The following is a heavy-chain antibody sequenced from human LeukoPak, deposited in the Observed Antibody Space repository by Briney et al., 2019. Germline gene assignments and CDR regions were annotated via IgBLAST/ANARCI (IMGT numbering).Heavy chain of an antibody. V-gene: IGHV3-23*01. D-gene: IGHD6-6*01. CDR3: AKVPLVRDYYYYMDV. Sequence: GGSLRLSCAASGFTFSSYAMSWVRQAPGKGLEWVSAISGSGGSTYYADSVKGRFAISRDNSKNTLYLQMNSLRAEDTAVYYCAKVPLVRDYYYYMDVWGKGTTVTVSS. J-gene: IGHJ6*03. CDR2: ISGSGGST. CDR1: GFTFSSYA.